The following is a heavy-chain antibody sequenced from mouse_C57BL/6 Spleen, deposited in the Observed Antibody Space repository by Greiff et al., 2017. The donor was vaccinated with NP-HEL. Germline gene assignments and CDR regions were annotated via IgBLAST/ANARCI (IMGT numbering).Heavy chain of an antibody. J-gene: IGHJ2*01. CDR2: ISDGGSYT. CDR3: ARGAWEVYFDY. D-gene: IGHD4-1*01. Sequence: EVKLEESGGGLVKPGGSLKLSCAASGFTFSSYAMSWVRQTPEKRLEWVATISDGGSYTYYPDNVKGRFTISRDNAKNNLYLQMSHLKSEDTAMYYCARGAWEVYFDYWGQGTTLTVSS. V-gene: IGHV5-4*03. CDR1: GFTFSSYA.